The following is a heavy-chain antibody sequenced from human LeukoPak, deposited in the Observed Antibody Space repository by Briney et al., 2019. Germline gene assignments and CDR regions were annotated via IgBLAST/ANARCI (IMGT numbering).Heavy chain of an antibody. V-gene: IGHV3-74*01. CDR2: VSTDGSNT. D-gene: IGHD2-15*01. CDR3: VTVVPGAPNLLGY. J-gene: IGHJ4*02. CDR1: GFTFSTYW. Sequence: PGGSLRLSRAASGFTFSTYWMHWVRQAPGKGLVWVSRVSTDGSNTGYADSVKGRFTISRDNAKNTIYLQMNSLRAEDTAVYYCVTVVPGAPNLLGYWGQGTLVTVSS.